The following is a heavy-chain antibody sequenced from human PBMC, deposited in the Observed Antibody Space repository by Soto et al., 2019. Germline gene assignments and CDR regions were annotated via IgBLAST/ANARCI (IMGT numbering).Heavy chain of an antibody. Sequence: PGGALRLSCHASGFNLDSYPMNWVRQLPGKSPGWVPCITWNSGTIAYADSVKGRFTISRDNADNSLYLEMTSLTPEDTALYYCTKGSGSYGGNFDNWGQGTLVTVSS. J-gene: IGHJ4*02. CDR1: GFNLDSYP. CDR2: ITWNSGTI. D-gene: IGHD3-10*01. CDR3: TKGSGSYGGNFDN. V-gene: IGHV3-9*01.